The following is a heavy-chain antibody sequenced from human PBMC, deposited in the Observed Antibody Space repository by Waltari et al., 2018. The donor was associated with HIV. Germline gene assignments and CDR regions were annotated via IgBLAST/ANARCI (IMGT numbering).Heavy chain of an antibody. CDR3: ARVGQGDKTGYYYPYYFDY. D-gene: IGHD3-22*01. CDR2: IYAGGRT. CDR1: GFSVSYNY. J-gene: IGHJ4*02. Sequence: EVLLVESGGGLVQPGGSLRVSCEVSGFSVSYNYMIWIRQAPGRGLEWVSIIYAGGRTYYADSVKGRFSISRDNAKNTVYLQMSSLRVEDSAVYYCARVGQGDKTGYYYPYYFDYWGQGTLVAVSS. V-gene: IGHV3-66*02.